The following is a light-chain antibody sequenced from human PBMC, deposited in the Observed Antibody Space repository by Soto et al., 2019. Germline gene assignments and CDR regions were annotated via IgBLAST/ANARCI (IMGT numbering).Light chain of an antibody. V-gene: IGKV3-11*01. Sequence: EIVMTQSPATLSVSPGERATLSCRASRNVGSKLAWYMQKPGQSPRLLVYDASNRATGIPARFSGSGSGTDFTLTISGLEPEDFAVYYCQQRSNCLFGQGTRLEI. CDR3: QQRSNCL. J-gene: IGKJ5*01. CDR2: DAS. CDR1: RNVGSK.